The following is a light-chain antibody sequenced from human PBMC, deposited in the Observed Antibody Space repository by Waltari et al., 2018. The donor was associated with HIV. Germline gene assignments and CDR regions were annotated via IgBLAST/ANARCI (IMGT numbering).Light chain of an antibody. Sequence: LVLTQSPGTLSFSPGERATLSCRASRAVPYNYVAWYQHKSGQAPTLLIYRASSRATGVPDRFSGSGSGTDFTLTISRLEPEDFAMYYCQQYADSYTFGQGTKLEI. CDR2: RAS. CDR1: RAVPYNY. V-gene: IGKV3-20*01. J-gene: IGKJ2*01. CDR3: QQYADSYT.